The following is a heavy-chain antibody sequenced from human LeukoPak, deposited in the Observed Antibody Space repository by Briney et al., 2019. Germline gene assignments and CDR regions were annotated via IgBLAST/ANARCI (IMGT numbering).Heavy chain of an antibody. CDR1: GFTFSSYG. CDR3: ARVVASRYFDWSTPYYYYGMDV. J-gene: IGHJ6*02. V-gene: IGHV3-33*01. D-gene: IGHD3-9*01. Sequence: GSLRLSCAASGFTFSSYGMHWVRQAPGKGLEWVAVIWYDGSNKYYADSVKGRFTISRDNSKNTLYLQMNSLRAEDTAVYYCARVVASRYFDWSTPYYYYGMDVWGQGTTVTVSS. CDR2: IWYDGSNK.